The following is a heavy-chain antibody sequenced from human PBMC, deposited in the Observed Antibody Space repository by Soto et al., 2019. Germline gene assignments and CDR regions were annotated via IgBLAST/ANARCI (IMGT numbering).Heavy chain of an antibody. Sequence: EVQLVESGGGLIQPGGSLRLSCVASGFNVNTDYMNWVRQTPGKGLEWVSFIYNGESTRYADSVKGRFTISSDMTKNTLYLQMNSLRVEDTAVYYCARDGRGLGKLSLFEYWGQGTLVTVSS. J-gene: IGHJ4*02. CDR3: ARDGRGLGKLSLFEY. V-gene: IGHV3-53*01. CDR1: GFNVNTDY. CDR2: IYNGEST. D-gene: IGHD3-16*01.